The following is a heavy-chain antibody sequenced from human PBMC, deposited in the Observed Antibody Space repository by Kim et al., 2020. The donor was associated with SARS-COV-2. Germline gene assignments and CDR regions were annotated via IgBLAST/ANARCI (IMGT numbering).Heavy chain of an antibody. CDR2: GNT. CDR3: ARDSGGVIP. Sequence: GNTNYARKLQGRVTMTTDTSTSTAYMERRSLRSDDTAVYYCARDSGGVIPWGQGTLVTVSS. V-gene: IGHV1-18*01. J-gene: IGHJ5*02. D-gene: IGHD1-26*01.